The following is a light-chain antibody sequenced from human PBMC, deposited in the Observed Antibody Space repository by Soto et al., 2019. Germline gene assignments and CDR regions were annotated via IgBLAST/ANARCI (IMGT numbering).Light chain of an antibody. CDR3: QQYGTSPPVYT. Sequence: EIVMTQSPATLSVSPGERATLSCRASQSVSSNLAWYQQKPGQAPRLLIYGASTRATGIPARFSGSESGTEFTLTIRSLQSEDFAVYYCQQYGTSPPVYTFGQGTKLEIK. J-gene: IGKJ2*01. V-gene: IGKV3-15*01. CDR1: QSVSSN. CDR2: GAS.